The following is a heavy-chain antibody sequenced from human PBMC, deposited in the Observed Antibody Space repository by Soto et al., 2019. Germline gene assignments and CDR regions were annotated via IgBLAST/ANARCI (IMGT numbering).Heavy chain of an antibody. J-gene: IGHJ5*01. CDR2: IYFSGST. CDR3: TRDSSGDYGWFDS. Sequence: SETLSLTCTVSGGSITSGDYYWSWIRQRPGKGLQWIGYIYFSGSTYYHPSLKSRVIISLDTSKNQFSLNLRSVTAADTAVYYCTRDSSGDYGWFDSWGQGTVVTVSS. CDR1: GGSITSGDYY. V-gene: IGHV4-31*03. D-gene: IGHD4-17*01.